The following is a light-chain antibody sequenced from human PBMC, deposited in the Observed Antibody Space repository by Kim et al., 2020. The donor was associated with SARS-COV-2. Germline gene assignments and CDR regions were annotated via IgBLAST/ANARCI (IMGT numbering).Light chain of an antibody. CDR3: NSRDSSGNSYV. Sequence: ALGQTVRITCQGDSLRRYYASWYQQKPGQAPVFVIYGKSNRPSGIPDRFSGSSSGHTASMTIAGAQAEDEADYYCNSRDSSGNSYVFGNGTKVTVL. V-gene: IGLV3-19*01. CDR1: SLRRYY. J-gene: IGLJ1*01. CDR2: GKS.